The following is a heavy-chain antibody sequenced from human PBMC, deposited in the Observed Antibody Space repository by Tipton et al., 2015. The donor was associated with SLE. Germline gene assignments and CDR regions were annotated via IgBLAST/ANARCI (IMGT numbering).Heavy chain of an antibody. D-gene: IGHD3-22*01. CDR3: AKDIDSSGYYVDF. J-gene: IGHJ3*01. CDR2: ISWNSASI. V-gene: IGHV3-9*01. CDR1: GFTFADFA. Sequence: SLRLSCAASGFTFADFAMHWVRQAPGKGLEWGSGISWNSASIAYADSVKGRFTISRDNAKNSLYLQMNSLRADDTALYYCAKDIDSSGYYVDFWGQGTMVTVSS.